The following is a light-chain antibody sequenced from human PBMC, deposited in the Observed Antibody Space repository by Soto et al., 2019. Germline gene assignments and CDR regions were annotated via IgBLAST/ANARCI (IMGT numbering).Light chain of an antibody. J-gene: IGKJ1*01. CDR2: GAS. Sequence: EIVITQSPATLSVPPWERATLSCSASQSVSSSYLAWYQQKPGQAPRLLIYGASSRATGIPDRFSGSGSGTDFTLTISRLEPEDFAVYYCQQYGSSPQTFGQGTKVDNK. CDR3: QQYGSSPQT. CDR1: QSVSSSY. V-gene: IGKV3-20*01.